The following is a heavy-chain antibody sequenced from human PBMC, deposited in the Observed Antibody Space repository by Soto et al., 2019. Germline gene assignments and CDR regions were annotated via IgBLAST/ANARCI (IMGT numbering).Heavy chain of an antibody. Sequence: EASVKVSCKASGYTFTSYDINWVRQATGQGLEWMGWMNPNSGNTGYAQKFQGRVTMTRNTSISTAYMELSSLRSEDTAVYYCASRTYYYDSSGYYAYYYYYGMDVWGQGTTVTVSS. CDR2: MNPNSGNT. D-gene: IGHD3-22*01. CDR3: ASRTYYYDSSGYYAYYYYYGMDV. V-gene: IGHV1-8*01. CDR1: GYTFTSYD. J-gene: IGHJ6*02.